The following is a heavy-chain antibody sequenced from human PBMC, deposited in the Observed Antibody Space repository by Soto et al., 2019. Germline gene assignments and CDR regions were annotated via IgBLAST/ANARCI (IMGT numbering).Heavy chain of an antibody. J-gene: IGHJ6*02. D-gene: IGHD3-10*01. CDR1: GGSISSSSYY. CDR3: ASYGSGSYYFYYYGMDV. CDR2: IYYSGST. Sequence: QLQLQESGPGLVKPSETLSLTCTVSGGSISSSSYYWGWIRQPPGKGLEWIGSIYYSGSTYYNPSLKSRVNISVDPSKNPFSLKLSSVTAADTAVYYCASYGSGSYYFYYYGMDVWGQGTTVTVSS. V-gene: IGHV4-39*01.